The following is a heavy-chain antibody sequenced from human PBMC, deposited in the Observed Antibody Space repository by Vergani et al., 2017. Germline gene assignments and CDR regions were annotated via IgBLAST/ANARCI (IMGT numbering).Heavy chain of an antibody. J-gene: IGHJ4*02. CDR2: IRYDGSNK. CDR3: ARENVMAAYFDY. V-gene: IGHV3-30*02. CDR1: GFTFSSYG. Sequence: QVQLVESGGGVVQPGGSLRLSCAASGFTFSSYGMHWVRQAPGKGLEWVAFIRYDGSNKYYADSVKGRFTISRDNSKNTLYLQMNSLRAEDTAVYYCARENVMAAYFDYWGQGTLVTVSS. D-gene: IGHD3-16*01.